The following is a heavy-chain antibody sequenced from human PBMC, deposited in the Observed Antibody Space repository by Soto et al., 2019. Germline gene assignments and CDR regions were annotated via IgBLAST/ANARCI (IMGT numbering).Heavy chain of an antibody. D-gene: IGHD1-26*01. CDR1: GFTFSSYA. V-gene: IGHV3-23*01. Sequence: EVQLLESGGGLVQPGGSLRLSCAASGFTFSSYAMSWVRQAPGKGLEWVSAISGSGGSTYYADSVKGRFTISRDNSKNTLYLQMNSLRAEDTAVYYCAKHAQVWLVGATPFGYYYYGMNVWGQGTTVTVSS. CDR3: AKHAQVWLVGATPFGYYYYGMNV. CDR2: ISGSGGST. J-gene: IGHJ6*02.